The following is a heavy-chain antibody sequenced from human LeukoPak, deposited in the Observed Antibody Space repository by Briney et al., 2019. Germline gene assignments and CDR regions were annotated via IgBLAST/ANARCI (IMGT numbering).Heavy chain of an antibody. Sequence: SETLSLTCAVSGGSISNYYWSWVRQPPGKGLEWIGCIYYIGSTNYNPSLKSRVTISPDTSKNQFSLELSSVTAADTAVYYCARHGGAYSFDYWGQGTLVTVSS. CDR3: ARHGGAYSFDY. V-gene: IGHV4-59*08. J-gene: IGHJ4*02. CDR2: IYYIGST. D-gene: IGHD4-11*01. CDR1: GGSISNYY.